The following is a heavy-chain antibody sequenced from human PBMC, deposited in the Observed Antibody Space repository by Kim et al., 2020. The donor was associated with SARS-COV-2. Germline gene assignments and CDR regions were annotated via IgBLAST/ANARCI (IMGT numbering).Heavy chain of an antibody. D-gene: IGHD1-7*01. CDR3: AKDSERGTGTTFDY. V-gene: IGHV3-43*01. J-gene: IGHJ4*02. Sequence: AASVKCRFTISRDNSKISLYLQMNSLRTEDTALYYCAKDSERGTGTTFDYWGQGTLVTVSS.